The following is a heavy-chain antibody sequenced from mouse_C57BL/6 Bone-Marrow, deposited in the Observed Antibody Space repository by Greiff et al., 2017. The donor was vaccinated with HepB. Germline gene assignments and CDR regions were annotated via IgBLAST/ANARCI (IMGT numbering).Heavy chain of an antibody. CDR1: GYTFTSYG. D-gene: IGHD4-1*01. Sequence: VKLMESGAELARPGASVKLSCKASGYTFTSYGISWVKQRTGQGLEWIGEIYPRSGNTYYNEKFKGKATLTADKSSSTAYMELRSLTSEDSAVYFCARATGTGAMDYWGQGTSVTVSS. V-gene: IGHV1-81*01. CDR2: IYPRSGNT. CDR3: ARATGTGAMDY. J-gene: IGHJ4*01.